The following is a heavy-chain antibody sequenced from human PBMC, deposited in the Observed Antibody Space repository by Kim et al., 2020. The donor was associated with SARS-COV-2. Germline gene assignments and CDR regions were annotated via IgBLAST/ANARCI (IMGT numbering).Heavy chain of an antibody. V-gene: IGHV4-34*01. J-gene: IGHJ4*02. CDR3: ARGQYYGHFSY. CDR2: INHSGST. CDR1: GGSFSGYY. Sequence: SETLSLTCAVYGGSFSGYYWSWIRQPPGKGLEWIGEINHSGSTNYNPSLKSRVTISVDTSKNQFSLKLSSVTAADTAVYYCARGQYYGHFSYWGQGTLVTVSS. D-gene: IGHD3-10*01.